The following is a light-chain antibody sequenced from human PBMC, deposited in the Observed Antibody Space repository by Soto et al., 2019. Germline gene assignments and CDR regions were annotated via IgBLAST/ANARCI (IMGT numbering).Light chain of an antibody. Sequence: QSALTQPPSASGSPGQSVTISCTGTSRYVGGYNYVSWYQQHPGKAPKLMIYEVSKRPSGVPDRFSGSKSGNTASLTVSGLQAEDEADYYCSSYAGSNNLGVFGTGTKLTVL. CDR3: SSYAGSNNLGV. J-gene: IGLJ1*01. CDR2: EVS. CDR1: SRYVGGYNY. V-gene: IGLV2-8*01.